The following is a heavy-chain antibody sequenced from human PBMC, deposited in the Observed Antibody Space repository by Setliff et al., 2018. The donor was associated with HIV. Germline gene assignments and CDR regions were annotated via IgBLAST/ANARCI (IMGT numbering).Heavy chain of an antibody. CDR2: FDPEDGET. J-gene: IGHJ4*02. CDR1: GYTLTELS. V-gene: IGHV1-24*01. Sequence: ASVKVSCKISGYTLTELSIHWVRQAPGKGLEWMANFDPEDGETFYAQKFQGRLTMTEDTSTDTAYMELSGLISEDAAVYYCARAGGLRMDRGVVSDYWGQGTLVTVS. CDR3: ARAGGLRMDRGVVSDY. D-gene: IGHD3-10*01.